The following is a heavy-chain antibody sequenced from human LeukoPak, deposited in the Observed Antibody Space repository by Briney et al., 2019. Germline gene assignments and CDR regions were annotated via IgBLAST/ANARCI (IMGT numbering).Heavy chain of an antibody. CDR2: ISPSSGNI. V-gene: IGHV3-48*01. Sequence: PGGSLRLSCVASGFPLSSYSINWIRQAPGKGLEWVSYISPSSGNIYYLDSVQGRFTVSRDNDRNSLFLQIDSPTAEDTAVYFCVRVKGTYFDYWGQGAPVTVSP. CDR3: VRVKGTYFDY. CDR1: GFPLSSYS. J-gene: IGHJ4*02. D-gene: IGHD1-1*01.